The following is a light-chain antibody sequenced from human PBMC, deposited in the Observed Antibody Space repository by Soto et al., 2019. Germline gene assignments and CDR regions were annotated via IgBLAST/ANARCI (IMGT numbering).Light chain of an antibody. CDR3: QPYDASPT. V-gene: IGKV3-20*01. J-gene: IGKJ1*01. CDR2: GAS. CDR1: QSINNNY. Sequence: EIVLTQSPGTLSLSAGERATLSCRASQSINNNYLAWYQQKPGQAPTVLIYGASSRAPGIPDRFSGSGSGTDFTLTISRLEPEDFAVYYCQPYDASPTFGQGTKVDI.